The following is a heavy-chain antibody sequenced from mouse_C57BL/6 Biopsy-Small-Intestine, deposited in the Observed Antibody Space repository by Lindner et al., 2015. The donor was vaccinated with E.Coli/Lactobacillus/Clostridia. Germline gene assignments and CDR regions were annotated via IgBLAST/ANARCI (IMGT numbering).Heavy chain of an antibody. CDR2: IYPGNDKT. CDR1: GYTFADYT. D-gene: IGHD2-2*01. J-gene: IGHJ1*01. Sequence: VQLQESGPELVKPGASVKLSCKASGYTFADYTIHWVKQSPGQGLEWIGWIYPGNDKTYYNDKFKDKATMTADKSSSTAYMQLSSLTSEDSAVYYCARLDGYPWYFDVWGAGTTVTVSS. V-gene: IGHV1-84*01. CDR3: ARLDGYPWYFDV.